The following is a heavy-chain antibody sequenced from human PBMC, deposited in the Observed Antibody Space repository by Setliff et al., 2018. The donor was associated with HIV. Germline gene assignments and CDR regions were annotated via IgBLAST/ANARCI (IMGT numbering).Heavy chain of an antibody. CDR2: IYPGDSDT. D-gene: IGHD2-15*01. J-gene: IGHJ3*02. V-gene: IGHV5-51*01. CDR3: ARQRVVATTKLDAFDI. CDR1: GYSFANYW. Sequence: GESLKISCKGCGYSFANYWIGWVRQKPGKGLEWMGIIYPGDSDTRYSPTFQGQVTFSADKSVTTAYLPWSSLKASETAMYYCARQRVVATTKLDAFDIWGQGTMVTVSS.